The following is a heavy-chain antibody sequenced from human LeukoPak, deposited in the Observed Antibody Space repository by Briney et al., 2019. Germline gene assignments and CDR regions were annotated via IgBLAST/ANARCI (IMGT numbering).Heavy chain of an antibody. CDR1: GGSISSSSYY. V-gene: IGHV4-39*01. Sequence: SETLSLTYTVFGGSISSSSYYWGWIRQPPGKGLEWIGSIYYSGSTYYNPSLKSRVTISVDTSKNQFSLKLSSVTAADTAVYYCARTVAGRRGAFDIWGQGTMVTVSS. CDR2: IYYSGST. CDR3: ARTVAGRRGAFDI. D-gene: IGHD6-19*01. J-gene: IGHJ3*02.